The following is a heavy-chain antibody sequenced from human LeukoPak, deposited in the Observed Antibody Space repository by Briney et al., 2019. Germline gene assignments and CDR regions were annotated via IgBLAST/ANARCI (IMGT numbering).Heavy chain of an antibody. CDR1: GFTFINAW. Sequence: GGSREPSVAASGFTFINAWMSWVGQAPGRGRDWVGRIKSKTDGGTTDYAAPVEGRFTISRDDSKNTLYLQMNSLKTEDTAVYYCTTDHPGRGTLWGQGTLVTVSS. CDR3: TTDHPGRGTL. V-gene: IGHV3-15*01. J-gene: IGHJ4*02. CDR2: IKSKTDGGTT. D-gene: IGHD5-24*01.